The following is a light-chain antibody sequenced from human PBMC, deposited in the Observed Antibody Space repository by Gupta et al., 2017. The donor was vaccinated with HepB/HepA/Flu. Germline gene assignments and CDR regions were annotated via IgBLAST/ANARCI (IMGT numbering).Light chain of an antibody. CDR2: KAS. Sequence: DIQMTQSPSTLSASVGDRVTITCRASQSISSWLAWYQQKPGKAPKLLIYKASSLESGVPSRFSGSGSGTEFTPTSSSLHADDFATYYCQQDNSYWTFGQGTKVEIK. CDR3: QQDNSYWT. V-gene: IGKV1-5*03. J-gene: IGKJ1*01. CDR1: QSISSW.